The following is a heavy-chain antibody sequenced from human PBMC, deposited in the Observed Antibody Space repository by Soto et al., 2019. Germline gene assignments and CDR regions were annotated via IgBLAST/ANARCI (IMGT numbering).Heavy chain of an antibody. V-gene: IGHV3-74*01. Sequence: EVQLVESGGDLVQPGGSLRLSCAASGFTFSSYWMHWVRQDPEKGLVWVSRINGDGISTSYADSVKGRFTISRDNAKDTLYRHMNSLGAEDTAVYYCARIPQGTYCRGGNCYSDYWGQGTLVTVSS. CDR3: ARIPQGTYCRGGNCYSDY. D-gene: IGHD2-15*01. CDR2: INGDGIST. CDR1: GFTFSSYW. J-gene: IGHJ4*02.